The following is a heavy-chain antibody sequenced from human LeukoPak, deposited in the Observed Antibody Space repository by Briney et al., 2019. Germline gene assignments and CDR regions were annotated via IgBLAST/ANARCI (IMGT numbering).Heavy chain of an antibody. CDR1: GGSISSYY. D-gene: IGHD6-13*01. J-gene: IGHJ3*02. CDR2: MYYSGST. Sequence: PSETLSLTCTVSGGSISSYYWNWIRQPPGKGLEWIGYMYYSGSTNYNPSLKSRVTISIDTSNNQFALKMSSVTTADTAVYYCARRHRAAAGSDAFDIWGQGTMVTVST. CDR3: ARRHRAAAGSDAFDI. V-gene: IGHV4-59*01.